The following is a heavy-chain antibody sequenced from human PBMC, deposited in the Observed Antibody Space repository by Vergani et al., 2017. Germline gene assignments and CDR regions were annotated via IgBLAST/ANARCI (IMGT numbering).Heavy chain of an antibody. CDR3: AGLSITIFGVVITPGWFDP. D-gene: IGHD3-3*01. J-gene: IGHJ5*02. CDR1: GGSISSGSYY. V-gene: IGHV4-61*02. CDR2: IYTSGST. Sequence: QVQLQESGPGLVKPSQTLSLTCTVSGGSISSGSYYWSWIRQPXGKGLEWIGRIYTSGSTNYNPSLKSRVTISVDTSKNQFSLKLSSVTAADTAVYYCAGLSITIFGVVITPGWFDPWGQGTLVTGSS.